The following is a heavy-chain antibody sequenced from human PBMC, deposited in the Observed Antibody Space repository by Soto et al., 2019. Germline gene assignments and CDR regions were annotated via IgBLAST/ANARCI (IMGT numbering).Heavy chain of an antibody. CDR2: IIPILGIA. V-gene: IGHV1-69*02. CDR3: ASLMSSGYYYGMDV. J-gene: IGHJ6*02. CDR1: GGTFSSYT. D-gene: IGHD3-10*01. Sequence: QVQLVQSGAEVKKPGSSVKVSCKASGGTFSSYTISWVRQAPGQGLEWMGRIIPILGIANYAQKFQGRVTITADKSTSTAYTALSSLRSEDTAVYYCASLMSSGYYYGMDVWGQGTTVTVSS.